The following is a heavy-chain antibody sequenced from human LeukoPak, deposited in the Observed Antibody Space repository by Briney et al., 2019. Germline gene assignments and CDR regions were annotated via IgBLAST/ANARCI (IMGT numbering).Heavy chain of an antibody. Sequence: GGSLRLSCAASGFTFSSYAMHWVRQAPGKGLEWVAVISYDGSNKYYADSVKGRFTISRDNSKNTLYLQMNSLRAEDTAVYYCARDARGEAAPGWVDYWGQGTLVTVSS. CDR3: ARDARGEAAPGWVDY. CDR2: ISYDGSNK. CDR1: GFTFSSYA. D-gene: IGHD6-13*01. J-gene: IGHJ4*02. V-gene: IGHV3-30*04.